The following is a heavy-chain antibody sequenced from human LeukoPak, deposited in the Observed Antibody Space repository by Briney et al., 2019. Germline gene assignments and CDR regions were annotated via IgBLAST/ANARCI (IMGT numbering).Heavy chain of an antibody. CDR3: ARSTSHYYYYYMDV. J-gene: IGHJ6*03. V-gene: IGHV3-74*01. CDR1: GFTFSTYW. CDR2: INSDGSST. Sequence: GGSLRLSCAASGFTFSTYWMHWVRQAPGKGLVWVSRINSDGSSTTYADSVMGRFAISRDNATNTLYLQINSLRAEDTAVYYCARSTSHYYYYYMDVWGKGTTVTISS.